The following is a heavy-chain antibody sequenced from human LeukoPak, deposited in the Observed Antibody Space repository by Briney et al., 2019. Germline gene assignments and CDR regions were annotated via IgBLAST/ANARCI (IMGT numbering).Heavy chain of an antibody. J-gene: IGHJ4*02. CDR1: GGSISSGGYY. CDR3: ARLTMVRGVINDY. Sequence: PSQTLSLTCTVSGGSISSGGYYWSWIRQPPGKGLEWIGYIYHSGSTYYNPSLKSRVTISVDTSKNQFSLKLSSVTAADTAVYYCARLTMVRGVINDYWGQGTLVTVSS. D-gene: IGHD3-10*01. V-gene: IGHV4-30-2*01. CDR2: IYHSGST.